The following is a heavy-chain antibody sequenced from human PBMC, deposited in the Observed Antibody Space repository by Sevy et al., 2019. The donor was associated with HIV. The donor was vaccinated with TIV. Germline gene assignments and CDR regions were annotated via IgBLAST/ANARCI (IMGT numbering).Heavy chain of an antibody. D-gene: IGHD5-12*01. Sequence: SQTLSLTCAISGDSVTSSSSTWTWIRQSPSRGLEWLGRTYYRSKWYNDYAVSMNGRITINPDTSKNQSPLPLNSVTPEDTAVYYCARGYAGMDVWGQGTTVTVSS. CDR1: GDSVTSSSST. V-gene: IGHV6-1*01. J-gene: IGHJ6*02. CDR2: TYYRSKWYN. CDR3: ARGYAGMDV.